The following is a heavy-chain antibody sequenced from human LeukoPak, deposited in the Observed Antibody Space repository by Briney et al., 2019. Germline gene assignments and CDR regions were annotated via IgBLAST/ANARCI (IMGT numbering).Heavy chain of an antibody. CDR3: ATWGTKVVVAASRWNYFDY. J-gene: IGHJ4*02. D-gene: IGHD2-15*01. CDR1: GLTFSSYA. Sequence: GGSLRFSCAASGLTFSSYAMGWVRQAPGKGLEWVSGITNVGGNTYDADYVKGRFTSSRDNSKNTLYLEMSSLRAEDTAVYYCATWGTKVVVAASRWNYFDYWGQGTLVTVSS. V-gene: IGHV3-23*01. CDR2: ITNVGGNT.